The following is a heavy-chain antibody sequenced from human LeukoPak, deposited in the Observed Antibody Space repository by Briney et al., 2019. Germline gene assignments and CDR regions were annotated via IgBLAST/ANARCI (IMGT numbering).Heavy chain of an antibody. CDR1: GDSFSGFC. J-gene: IGHJ4*02. Sequence: SETLSLTCTVSGDSFSGFCWTWVRQPPGKGLEWIGYIYYSGSTNYNPSLKSRVTISVDTSKNPFSLKLSSVTAADTAVYYCARGVVIAPQTFDYWGQGTLVTVSS. D-gene: IGHD2-21*01. CDR2: IYYSGST. CDR3: ARGVVIAPQTFDY. V-gene: IGHV4-59*01.